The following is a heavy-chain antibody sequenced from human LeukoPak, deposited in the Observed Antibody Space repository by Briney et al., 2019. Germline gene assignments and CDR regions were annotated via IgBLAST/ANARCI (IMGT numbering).Heavy chain of an antibody. V-gene: IGHV4-31*03. Sequence: PSETLSLTCTVSGGSISSGGYYWSWIRQLPGKGLEWIGYIDYSGSTYYNPSLKSRVIMSVDTSKNQFSLKLSSVTAADTAVYYCGSYYYGSGTYSIDHWGQGTLVTVSS. CDR1: GGSISSGGYY. J-gene: IGHJ4*02. CDR3: GSYYYGSGTYSIDH. D-gene: IGHD3-10*01. CDR2: IDYSGST.